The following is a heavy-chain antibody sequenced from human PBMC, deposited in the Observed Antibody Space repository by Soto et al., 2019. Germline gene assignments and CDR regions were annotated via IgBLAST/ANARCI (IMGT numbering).Heavy chain of an antibody. CDR2: MNPNSGNT. D-gene: IGHD3-22*01. CDR1: GYTFTSYD. V-gene: IGHV1-8*01. Sequence: ASVKVSCKASGYTFTSYDINWVRQATGQGLEWMGWMNPNSGNTGYAQKFQGRVTMTRNTSISTAYMELSSLRSEDTAVYYCARLGRSSGYYVYYYYYGMDVWGQGTTVTVSS. CDR3: ARLGRSSGYYVYYYYYGMDV. J-gene: IGHJ6*02.